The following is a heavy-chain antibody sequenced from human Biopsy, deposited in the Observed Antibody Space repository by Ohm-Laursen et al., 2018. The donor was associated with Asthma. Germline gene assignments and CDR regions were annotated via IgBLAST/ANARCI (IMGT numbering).Heavy chain of an antibody. V-gene: IGHV4-61*01. Sequence: SETLSLTCSLSSGSGGYMRSGNYYWGWIRQPPGKGLEWIGNIHYSGSTYSNPSLKSRVTISVDTSKKQISLRLSSVIDADTAVYYCAGFCSGGNCPDHWGQGTLVTVSS. CDR1: SGSGGYMRSGNYY. CDR2: IHYSGST. CDR3: AGFCSGGNCPDH. D-gene: IGHD2-15*01. J-gene: IGHJ4*02.